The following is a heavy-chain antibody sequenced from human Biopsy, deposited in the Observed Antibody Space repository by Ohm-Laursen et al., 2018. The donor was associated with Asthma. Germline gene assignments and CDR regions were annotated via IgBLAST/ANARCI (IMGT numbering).Heavy chain of an antibody. CDR2: VSWNSGTI. CDR1: GFTFDDYA. D-gene: IGHD3-10*01. V-gene: IGHV3-9*01. CDR3: ARDMGAGPNQPPSGSGSSHLYGMDV. Sequence: SLRLSCAASGFTFDDYAMHWVRQAPGKGLEWVSGVSWNSGTIGYADSVKGRFTISRDNAKNSLYLQMNSLGPEDTAVYYCARDMGAGPNQPPSGSGSSHLYGMDVWGQGTTVTVSS. J-gene: IGHJ6*02.